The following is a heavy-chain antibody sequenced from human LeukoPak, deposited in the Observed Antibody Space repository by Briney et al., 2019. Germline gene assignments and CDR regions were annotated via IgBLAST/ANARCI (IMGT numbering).Heavy chain of an antibody. J-gene: IGHJ4*02. Sequence: GSLRLSCAASGFTFRSYGMHWVRQAPGKGLEWVAAIWYDGSEKYYADSVKGRFTISKDNYKNTLYLQMNSLRAEDTAVYYCARDVSSGYLGFDYWGQGTVVTVSS. D-gene: IGHD3-22*01. CDR1: GFTFRSYG. V-gene: IGHV3-33*01. CDR2: IWYDGSEK. CDR3: ARDVSSGYLGFDY.